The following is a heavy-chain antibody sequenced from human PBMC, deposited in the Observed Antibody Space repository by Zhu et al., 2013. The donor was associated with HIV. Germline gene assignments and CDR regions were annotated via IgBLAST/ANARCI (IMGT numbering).Heavy chain of an antibody. V-gene: IGHV1-58*01. CDR1: GFTFTGSA. CDR3: AADRNAGFDSSDYYPVFDY. CDR2: IVVGAGNS. J-gene: IGHJ4*02. D-gene: IGHD3-22*01. Sequence: QMQLVQSGPEVKPPGASVKVSCKASGFTFTGSAVQWVRQTRGHRLEWIGWIVVGAGNSNSAERFQDRVTITRDESTSTVYLELSSLTSEDTAMYYCAADRNAGFDSSDYYPVFDYWGQGTLVTVSS.